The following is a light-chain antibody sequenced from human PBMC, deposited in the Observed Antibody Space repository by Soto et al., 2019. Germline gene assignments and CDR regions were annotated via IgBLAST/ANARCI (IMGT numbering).Light chain of an antibody. Sequence: QSVLTQPASVSGSPGQSITISCSGTSSDVGAYTSVSWYQQHPGKAPKLMIYEVSNRPSGVSNRFSGSKSANTASLTISGLQADDEAHYYYTSYTSDNRSYVFGTGTKLTVL. J-gene: IGLJ1*01. CDR2: EVS. V-gene: IGLV2-14*01. CDR3: TSYTSDNRSYV. CDR1: SSDVGAYTS.